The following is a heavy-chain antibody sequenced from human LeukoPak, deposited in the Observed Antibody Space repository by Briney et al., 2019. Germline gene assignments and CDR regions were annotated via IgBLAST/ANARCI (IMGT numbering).Heavy chain of an antibody. CDR3: ARDGGGLYCTNGVCYNSWFDP. V-gene: IGHV1-69*05. Sequence: ASVKVSCKACGGTFSSYAISWVRQAPGQGLEWMGRIIPIFGTANYAQKFQGRVTITTDESTSTAYMELSSLRSEDTAAYYCARDGGGLYCTNGVCYNSWFDPWGQGTLVTVSS. CDR2: IIPIFGTA. D-gene: IGHD2-8*01. J-gene: IGHJ5*02. CDR1: GGTFSSYA.